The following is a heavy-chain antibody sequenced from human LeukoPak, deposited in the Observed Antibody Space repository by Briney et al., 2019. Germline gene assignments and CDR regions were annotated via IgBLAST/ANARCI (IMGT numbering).Heavy chain of an antibody. Sequence: GGSLRLSCAASGSTFSSYAMSWVRQAPGKGLEWVSAISGSGGSTYYADSVKGRFTISRDNSKNTLYLQMNSLRAEDTAVYYCAKDGSYYDSSGYYFDYWGQGTLATVSS. J-gene: IGHJ4*02. CDR2: ISGSGGST. CDR1: GSTFSSYA. V-gene: IGHV3-23*01. CDR3: AKDGSYYDSSGYYFDY. D-gene: IGHD3-22*01.